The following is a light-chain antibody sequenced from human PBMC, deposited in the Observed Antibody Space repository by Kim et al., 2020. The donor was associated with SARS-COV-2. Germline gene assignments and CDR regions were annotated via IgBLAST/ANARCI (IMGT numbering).Light chain of an antibody. Sequence: GQYITISCTGTSSDVGGSNYVSWYQQHPGKAPKLMIYEVTKRPSGVPDRFSGSKSGNTASLTVSGLQAEDEAEYYCSSNAGNYNLLFGGGTQLTVL. CDR3: SSNAGNYNLL. CDR2: EVT. J-gene: IGLJ2*01. CDR1: SSDVGGSNY. V-gene: IGLV2-8*01.